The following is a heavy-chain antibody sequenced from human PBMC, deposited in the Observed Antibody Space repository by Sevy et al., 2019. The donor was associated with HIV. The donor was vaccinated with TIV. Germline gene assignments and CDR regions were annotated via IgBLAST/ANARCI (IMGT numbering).Heavy chain of an antibody. CDR1: GFSVSTND. J-gene: IGHJ4*02. D-gene: IGHD5-12*01. V-gene: IGHV3-53*01. Sequence: GGSLRLSCAASGFSVSTNDMSWVRQAPGKGLEWVSAIYSGGNTYYSASGKGRFTISIDNSKNTVYLQINSLRAEDTAVYYCARETLSGYNLWGQGTRVTVSS. CDR3: ARETLSGYNL. CDR2: IYSGGNT.